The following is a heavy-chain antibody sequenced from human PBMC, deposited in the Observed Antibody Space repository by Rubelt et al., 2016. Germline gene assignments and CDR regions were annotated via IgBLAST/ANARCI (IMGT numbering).Heavy chain of an antibody. CDR3: ATDLNNYDSSEYYPSGY. J-gene: IGHJ4*02. D-gene: IGHD3-22*01. Sequence: WVGRIKSKTDGGTTDYAGTVEGRFTISRDDSKNTLYLQVNSLKTEETAAYYCATDLNNYDSSEYYPSGYWGQGTLVIVSS. CDR2: IKSKTDGGTT. V-gene: IGHV3-15*07.